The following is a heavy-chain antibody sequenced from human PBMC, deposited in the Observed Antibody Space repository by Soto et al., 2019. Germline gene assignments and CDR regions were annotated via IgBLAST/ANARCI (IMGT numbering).Heavy chain of an antibody. J-gene: IGHJ4*02. CDR2: TSAYNANA. Sequence: QIQLLQSGAEVKKPGASVKVTCKASGYTFRNFGISWVRQAPGQGLEWMGWTSAYNANANYAQKFPGRLTMTADTSTSTAYMELRSLRSDDTAVYYCARENSYFDYWGQGTLVTVSS. CDR1: GYTFRNFG. V-gene: IGHV1-18*01. CDR3: ARENSYFDY.